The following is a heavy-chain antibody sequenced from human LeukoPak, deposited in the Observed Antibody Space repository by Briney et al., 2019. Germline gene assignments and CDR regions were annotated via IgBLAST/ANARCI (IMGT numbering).Heavy chain of an antibody. V-gene: IGHV3-23*01. D-gene: IGHD3-22*01. CDR1: GFTFSSYA. J-gene: IGHJ4*02. CDR2: ISGSGGST. CDR3: GKDIFASDYYDSGGYTLDY. Sequence: GGSLRLSCAASGFTFSSYAMSWVRLAPGKGLEWVSAISGSGGSTYYADSVKGRFTISRDNSKNTLYLQMNSLRAEDTAVYYCGKDIFASDYYDSGGYTLDYWGQGTLVTVSS.